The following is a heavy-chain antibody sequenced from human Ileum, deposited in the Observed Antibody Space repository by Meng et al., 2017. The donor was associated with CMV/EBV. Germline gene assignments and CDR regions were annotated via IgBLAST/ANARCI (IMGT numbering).Heavy chain of an antibody. Sequence: PETLSLTCTVSGGAISTSNHYWAWIRQPPEKGLEWIGSVSHSGITYNSPSLKGRVTISIDTSKNQFSLRLSSVTDVDTAVYYCVRETDGSSSSWWGQGTLVTVSS. V-gene: IGHV4-39*07. CDR3: VRETDGSSSSW. D-gene: IGHD6-6*01. CDR2: VSHSGIT. CDR1: GGAISTSNHY. J-gene: IGHJ4*02.